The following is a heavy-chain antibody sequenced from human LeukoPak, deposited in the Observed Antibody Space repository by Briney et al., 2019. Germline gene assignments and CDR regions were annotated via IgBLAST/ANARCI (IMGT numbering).Heavy chain of an antibody. D-gene: IGHD3-3*01. Sequence: SVKVSCKASGGTFSSYAISWVRQAPGQGLEWMGGIIPIFGTANYAQKLQGRVTMTTDTSTRTAYMELRSLRSDDTAVYYCARGLEWLTRRHTWFDPWGQGTLVTVSS. CDR2: IIPIFGTA. CDR1: GGTFSSYA. CDR3: ARGLEWLTRRHTWFDP. J-gene: IGHJ5*02. V-gene: IGHV1-69*05.